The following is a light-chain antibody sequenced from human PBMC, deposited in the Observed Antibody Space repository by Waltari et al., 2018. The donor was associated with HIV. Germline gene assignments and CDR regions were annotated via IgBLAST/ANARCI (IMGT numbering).Light chain of an antibody. J-gene: IGLJ3*02. CDR2: AVN. Sequence: QSALPQPPSASGSPGQSVTLPCPGTSSDVGGFDYVSWYQQHPAKAPKPLIYAVNRRPSGVPDRFSGSKSGNTASLTVSGLQTEDEADYYCSSYADTNNVLFGGGTKLTVL. CDR1: SSDVGGFDY. V-gene: IGLV2-8*01. CDR3: SSYADTNNVL.